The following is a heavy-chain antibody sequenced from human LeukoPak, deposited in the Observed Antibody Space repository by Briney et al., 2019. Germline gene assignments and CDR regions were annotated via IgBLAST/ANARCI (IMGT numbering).Heavy chain of an antibody. Sequence: GGSLRLSCAASGFAVSSKYMTWVRQAPGKGLEWVSVIYTGGSTHYPDSVKDRFIVSRDTSKNTVSLQMNSLRVEDTAVYYCARNLGTLATGGVALDIWGQGTMVTVSS. J-gene: IGHJ3*02. V-gene: IGHV3-66*01. CDR1: GFAVSSKY. CDR2: IYTGGST. CDR3: ARNLGTLATGGVALDI. D-gene: IGHD1-14*01.